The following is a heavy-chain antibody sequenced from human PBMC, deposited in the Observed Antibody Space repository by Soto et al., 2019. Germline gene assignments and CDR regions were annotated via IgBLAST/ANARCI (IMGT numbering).Heavy chain of an antibody. CDR3: ARVVTILHPYMDV. CDR1: GGSISSYY. D-gene: IGHD3-3*01. CDR2: IYYSGST. Sequence: SETLSLTCTVSGGSISSYYWSWIRQPPGKGLEWIGYIYYSGSTNYNPSLKSRVTISVDTSKNQFSLKLSSVTAADTAVYYCARVVTILHPYMDVWGKGTTVTVSS. J-gene: IGHJ6*03. V-gene: IGHV4-59*01.